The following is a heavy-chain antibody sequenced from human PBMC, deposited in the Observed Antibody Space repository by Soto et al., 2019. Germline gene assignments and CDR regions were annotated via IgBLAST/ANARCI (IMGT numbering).Heavy chain of an antibody. CDR2: IYSGGNT. Sequence: ELHLVESGGGLVQPGVSLRLSCAASGFTVNSNYMSWVRQAPGKGLEWVSIIYSGGNTDYEDSVKGRFTITRHHSENTLYLQMNNLSTADTAMDYCARDKGGRDCFDVCGRGTLVTVSS. V-gene: IGHV3-53*04. CDR3: ARDKGGRDCFDV. D-gene: IGHD2-21*01. J-gene: IGHJ2*01. CDR1: GFTVNSNY.